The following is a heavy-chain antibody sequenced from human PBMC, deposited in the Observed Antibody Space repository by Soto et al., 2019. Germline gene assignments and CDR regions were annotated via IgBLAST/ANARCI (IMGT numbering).Heavy chain of an antibody. D-gene: IGHD6-19*01. J-gene: IGHJ3*02. V-gene: IGHV5-51*01. CDR1: GYRFTIYW. CDR3: ARTSRVAVAGTRDDAFDI. Sequence: GESLKISCKGSGYRFTIYWIAWVRQRPGKGLEWMGIIYPDDSDTRYSPSFQGQVTISADKSISTAYLQWSSLKASDSAMYYCARTSRVAVAGTRDDAFDIWGQGTMVTVSS. CDR2: IYPDDSDT.